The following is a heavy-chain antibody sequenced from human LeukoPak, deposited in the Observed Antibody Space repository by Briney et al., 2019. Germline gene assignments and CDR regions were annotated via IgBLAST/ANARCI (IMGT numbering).Heavy chain of an antibody. J-gene: IGHJ4*02. V-gene: IGHV4-39*01. D-gene: IGHD5-18*01. CDR1: GGSVSSSRYY. CDR3: ARRNGYPFFDS. CDR2: IYYSGST. Sequence: SETLSLTCTVSGGSVSSSRYYWGWIRQPPGQGLEWIGSIYYSGSTYNNPSLKSRVTISIDTSKNQFSLKASSVTAADTAVYYCARRNGYPFFDSWGQGTLVTVSS.